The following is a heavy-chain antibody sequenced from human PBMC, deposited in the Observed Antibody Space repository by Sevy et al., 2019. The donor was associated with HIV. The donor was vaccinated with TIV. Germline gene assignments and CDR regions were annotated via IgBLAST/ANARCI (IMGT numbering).Heavy chain of an antibody. CDR1: RFTLSGNA. J-gene: IGHJ4*01. CDR2: IDGSDDRT. D-gene: IGHD4-17*01. Sequence: GGSLRLSCAASRFTLSGNAMAWVRQAPGKGLEWVSAIDGSDDRTDYADSVKGRFTISRDISKNTLYLQMNSLRVEDTAVYYCAKDILRWSFDYWGHGTLVTVSS. CDR3: AKDILRWSFDY. V-gene: IGHV3-23*01.